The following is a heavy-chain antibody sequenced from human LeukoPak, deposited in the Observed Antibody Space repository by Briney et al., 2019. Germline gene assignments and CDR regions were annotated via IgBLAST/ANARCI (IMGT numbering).Heavy chain of an antibody. D-gene: IGHD5-18*01. CDR1: GFIFSNAW. CDR2: IKSKTDGGTA. Sequence: GGSLRLSCVASGFIFSNAWMSWVRQAPGKGLEWVGHIKSKTDGGTADYVAPVKGRFTISRDDSKNTLYLQMNSLKIEDTAVYYCTTDRHPAMVQFDYWGQGTLVTVSS. V-gene: IGHV3-15*01. CDR3: TTDRHPAMVQFDY. J-gene: IGHJ4*02.